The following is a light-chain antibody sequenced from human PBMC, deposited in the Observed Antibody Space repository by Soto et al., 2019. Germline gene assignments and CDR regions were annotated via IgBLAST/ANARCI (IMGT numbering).Light chain of an antibody. J-gene: IGKJ1*01. V-gene: IGKV1-5*01. CDR2: DAS. CDR1: RGFRNS. CDR3: QQYDSYPWP. Sequence: DSKRTQSRSTRTAYVGDRVTITCRASRGFRNSLAWYQQKVGKAPKLLIYDASTLERGVPSRFSGRGSGTEFTLTINSLQPDDFGAYYCQQYDSYPWPFGQRTMADIK.